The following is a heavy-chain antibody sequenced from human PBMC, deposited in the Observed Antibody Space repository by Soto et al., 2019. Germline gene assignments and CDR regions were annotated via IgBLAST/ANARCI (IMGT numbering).Heavy chain of an antibody. V-gene: IGHV3-23*01. CDR3: AKGYSDSSWSHLDF. Sequence: PGGSLRLSCVISGFIFSSYAMTWVRQAPGKGLEWVSTLNGRATEKYHADSVRGRFTISRDNSKSTLYLQMNSLRAEDSAIYYCAKGYSDSSWSHLDFWGQGTLVTVSS. D-gene: IGHD6-13*01. CDR1: GFIFSSYA. J-gene: IGHJ4*02. CDR2: LNGRATEK.